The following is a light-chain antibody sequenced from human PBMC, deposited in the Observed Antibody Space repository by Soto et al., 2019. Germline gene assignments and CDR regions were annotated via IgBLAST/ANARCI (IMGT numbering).Light chain of an antibody. CDR3: QQFNVFPLT. CDR2: DAS. CDR1: QDISSA. Sequence: IQLTQSPSSLSASVGDRVTITCRAGQDISSALAWYQQKPGKAPKLLLYDASSLDAGVPSRFSGSGSGTDFTLSITSLRPEDFATYYCQQFNVFPLTFGGGTKVDIK. V-gene: IGKV1-13*02. J-gene: IGKJ4*01.